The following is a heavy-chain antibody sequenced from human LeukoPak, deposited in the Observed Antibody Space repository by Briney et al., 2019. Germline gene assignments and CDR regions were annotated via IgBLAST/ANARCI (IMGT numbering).Heavy chain of an antibody. CDR1: GGSISSYY. J-gene: IGHJ4*02. V-gene: IGHV4-59*01. Sequence: SETLSLTCTVSGGSISSYYWSWIRQPPGKGLEWIGCIYYSGSTNYNPSLKSRVTISVDTSKNQFSLKLSSVTAADTAVYYCARAGRDGYNHDYWGQGTLVTVSS. D-gene: IGHD5-24*01. CDR2: IYYSGST. CDR3: ARAGRDGYNHDY.